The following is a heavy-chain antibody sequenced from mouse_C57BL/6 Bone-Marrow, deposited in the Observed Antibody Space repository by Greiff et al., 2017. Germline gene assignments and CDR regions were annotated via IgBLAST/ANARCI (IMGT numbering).Heavy chain of an antibody. Sequence: QVQLKQPGAELVRPGTSVKVSCKASGYAFTNYLIEWVKQRPGQGLEWIGVINPGSGGTNYNEKFKGKATLTADKSSSTAYMQLRSLTSEDSAVYFCARSDYYGSSYYFDYWGQGTTLTVSS. D-gene: IGHD1-1*01. CDR2: INPGSGGT. V-gene: IGHV1-54*01. J-gene: IGHJ2*01. CDR3: ARSDYYGSSYYFDY. CDR1: GYAFTNYL.